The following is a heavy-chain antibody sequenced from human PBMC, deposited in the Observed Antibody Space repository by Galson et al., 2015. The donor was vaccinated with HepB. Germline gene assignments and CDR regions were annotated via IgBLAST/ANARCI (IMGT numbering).Heavy chain of an antibody. CDR2: IWYDGSNL. CDR1: GFSLSTYG. V-gene: IGHV3-33*08. J-gene: IGHJ6*02. CDR3: ARDLSTTVDRGDMGDGVDV. Sequence: SLRLSCAASGFSLSTYGMHWVRQAPGKGLEWVSIIWYDGSNLYYGDSVKGRFTISRDNSKNTLYLQMNSLRAEDTAIYYCARDLSTTVDRGDMGDGVDVWGQGTPVTVS. D-gene: IGHD3-10*01.